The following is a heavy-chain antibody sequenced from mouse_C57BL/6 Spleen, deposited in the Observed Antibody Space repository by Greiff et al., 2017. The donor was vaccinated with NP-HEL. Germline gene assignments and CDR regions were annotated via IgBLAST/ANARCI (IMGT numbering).Heavy chain of an antibody. Sequence: QVQLQQPGAELVKPGASVKLSCKASGYTFTSYWMQWVKQRPGQGLEWIGEIDPSDSYTNYNQKFKGKATLTVDTSSSTAYMQLSSPTSEDSAVYYCVKTAQATYYFDYWGQGTTLTVSS. J-gene: IGHJ2*01. D-gene: IGHD3-2*02. V-gene: IGHV1-50*01. CDR2: IDPSDSYT. CDR3: VKTAQATYYFDY. CDR1: GYTFTSYW.